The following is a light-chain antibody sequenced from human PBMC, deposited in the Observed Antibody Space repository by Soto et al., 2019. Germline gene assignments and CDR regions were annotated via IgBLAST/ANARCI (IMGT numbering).Light chain of an antibody. CDR2: CAS. CDR3: QQYNNWPSST. CDR1: QSVSSN. Sequence: EIVMTQSPATLSVSPGERATLSCSASQSVSSNLAWYQQKPGQAPRLLIYCASTRATGIPARFSGSGSGTEFTLTISSLQSEDFAVYYCQQYNNWPSSTFGQGTKVEI. J-gene: IGKJ1*01. V-gene: IGKV3-15*01.